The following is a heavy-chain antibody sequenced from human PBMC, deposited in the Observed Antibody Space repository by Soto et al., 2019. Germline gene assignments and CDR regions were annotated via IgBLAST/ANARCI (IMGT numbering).Heavy chain of an antibody. CDR3: ARQSYYYYGMDV. V-gene: IGHV4-39*01. J-gene: IGHJ6*02. CDR2: IYHSRST. CDR1: GGSISSVSHY. Sequence: QLQLQESGPGLMKPSETLSLTCTVSGGSISSVSHYWGWIRQPPEKGLEWIGSIYHSRSTYSNPSLESRVTISVDTSKNQFSLELSSVTAADTAVYYCARQSYYYYGMDVWGQGTTVTVSS.